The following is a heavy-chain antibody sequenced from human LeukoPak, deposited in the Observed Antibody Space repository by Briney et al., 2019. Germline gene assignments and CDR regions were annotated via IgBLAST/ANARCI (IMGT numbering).Heavy chain of an antibody. CDR2: IYYSGST. J-gene: IGHJ3*02. D-gene: IGHD2-2*01. V-gene: IGHV4-39*01. CDR1: GGSISSSSYY. CDR3: ARFIVVVPAATHAFDI. Sequence: PSETLSLTCTVSGGSISSSSYYWGWIRQPPGKGLEWIGSIYYSGSTYYNPSLKSRVTVSVNTSKNQFSLKLRSVTAADTAVYYCARFIVVVPAATHAFDIWGQGTMVTVSS.